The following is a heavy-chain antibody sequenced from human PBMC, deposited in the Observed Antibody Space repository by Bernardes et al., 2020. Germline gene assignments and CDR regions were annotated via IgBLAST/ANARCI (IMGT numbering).Heavy chain of an antibody. J-gene: IGHJ4*02. D-gene: IGHD2-21*01. CDR2: ISESGDST. Sequence: GGSLRLSCAASGFTFRSYAMVWVRQAPGKGLEWVSSISESGDSTYYADSVKGRFTISRDNSKNTLYLQMNSLRAEDTALYYCGGPLWPRPVDYWGLGTLVTVSS. CDR1: GFTFRSYA. CDR3: GGPLWPRPVDY. V-gene: IGHV3-23*01.